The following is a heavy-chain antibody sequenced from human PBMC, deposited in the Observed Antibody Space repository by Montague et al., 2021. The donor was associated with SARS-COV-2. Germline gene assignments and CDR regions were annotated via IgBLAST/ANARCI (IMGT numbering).Heavy chain of an antibody. CDR2: LYNGGTT. J-gene: IGHJ6*02. Sequence: SETLSLTCNVSGGSISSSTYYWGWIRQPPGKGLEWIGNLYNGGTTYYSPSLKSRVTISVDTSKNHFSLNMASVTVADTAVYYCARTSKLRESSSGNYYYHAMDVWGQETTVTVSS. CDR3: ARTSKLRESSSGNYYYHAMDV. V-gene: IGHV4-39*02. D-gene: IGHD3-16*01. CDR1: GGSISSSTYY.